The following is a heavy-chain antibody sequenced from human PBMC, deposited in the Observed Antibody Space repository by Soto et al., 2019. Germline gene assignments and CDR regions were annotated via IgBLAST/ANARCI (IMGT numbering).Heavy chain of an antibody. D-gene: IGHD6-13*01. J-gene: IGHJ4*02. CDR1: GFTVSSNY. V-gene: IGHV3-53*01. Sequence: SGGSLRLSCAASGFTVSSNYMSWVRQAPGKGLEWVSVIYSGGSTYYADSVKGRFTISRDNSKNTLYLQMNSLRAEDTAVYYCARVEPIAAAADYWGQGTLVTVSS. CDR2: IYSGGST. CDR3: ARVEPIAAAADY.